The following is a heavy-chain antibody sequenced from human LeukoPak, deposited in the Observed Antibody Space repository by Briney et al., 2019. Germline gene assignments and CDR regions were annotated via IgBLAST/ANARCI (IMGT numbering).Heavy chain of an antibody. V-gene: IGHV3-15*01. CDR3: ITDWAYYYDSSGYYSFFDY. D-gene: IGHD3-22*01. Sequence: GGSLRLSCAASGFTFSNAWMSWVRQAPGKGLEWVGRIKSKTDGGTTDYAAPVKGRFTISRDDSKNTLYLQMNSLKTEDTAVYYCITDWAYYYDSSGYYSFFDYWGQGTLVTVSS. J-gene: IGHJ4*02. CDR2: IKSKTDGGTT. CDR1: GFTFSNAW.